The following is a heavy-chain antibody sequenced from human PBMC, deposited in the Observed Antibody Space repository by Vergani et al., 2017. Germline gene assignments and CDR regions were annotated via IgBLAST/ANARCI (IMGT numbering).Heavy chain of an antibody. CDR1: GFTFSSYG. Sequence: QVQLVESGGGVVQPGRSLRLSCAASGFTFSSYGMHWVRQAPGKGLEWVAFIWYDGSNKYYADYVKGRFTISRDNSKNTLYLQMNSLRAEDTAVYYCARDREYDFRSDYYIDVWGKGTMVTVSS. V-gene: IGHV3-33*01. D-gene: IGHD3-3*01. CDR3: ARDREYDFRSDYYIDV. J-gene: IGHJ6*03. CDR2: IWYDGSNK.